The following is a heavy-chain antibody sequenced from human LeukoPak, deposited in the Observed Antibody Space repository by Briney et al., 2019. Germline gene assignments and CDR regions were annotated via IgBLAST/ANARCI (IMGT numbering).Heavy chain of an antibody. CDR2: ISGSGGST. D-gene: IGHD2/OR15-2a*01. CDR1: GFTFSSYA. J-gene: IGHJ6*03. V-gene: IGHV3-23*01. CDR3: AKAFPVGYYMDV. Sequence: GGSLRLSCAASGFTFSSYAMSWVRQAPGKGLESGSAISGSGGSTYYADSVKGRFTISRDNSKNTLYLQMNSLRAEDTAVYYCAKAFPVGYYMDVWGKGTTVTVSS.